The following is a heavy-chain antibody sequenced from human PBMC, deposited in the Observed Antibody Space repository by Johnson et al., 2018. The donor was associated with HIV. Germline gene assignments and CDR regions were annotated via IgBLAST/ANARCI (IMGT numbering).Heavy chain of an antibody. D-gene: IGHD6-13*01. V-gene: IGHV3-30*18. CDR2: ISYDGSNQ. CDR3: ANNLQQLATKDAFDI. CDR1: GFTFSSYG. Sequence: QVQLVESGGGVVQPGRSLRLSCAASGFTFSSYGMHWVRQAPGKGLEWVAVISYDGSNQYYADSVKGRFTISRDNSKNTLYLQMNSLRAEDTAVYYCANNLQQLATKDAFDIWGQGTMVTVSS. J-gene: IGHJ3*02.